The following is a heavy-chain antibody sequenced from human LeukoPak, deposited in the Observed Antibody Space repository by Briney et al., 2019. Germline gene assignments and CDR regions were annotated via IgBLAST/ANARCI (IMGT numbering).Heavy chain of an antibody. CDR1: GYTFTGYY. Sequence: ASVKVSCKASGYTFTGYYMHWVRQAPGQGPEWMGWINPNSGGTNYAQKFQGRVTMTRDTSISTAYMELSRLRSDDTAVYYCARDLDITMVRGVIIGFQHWGQGTLVTVSS. CDR2: INPNSGGT. CDR3: ARDLDITMVRGVIIGFQH. D-gene: IGHD3-10*01. J-gene: IGHJ1*01. V-gene: IGHV1-2*02.